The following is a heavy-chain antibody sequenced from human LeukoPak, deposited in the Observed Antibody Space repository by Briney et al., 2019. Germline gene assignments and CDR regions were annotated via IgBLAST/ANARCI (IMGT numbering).Heavy chain of an antibody. Sequence: GGSLRLSCAASGFTLSTYWMSWVRQAPGKGLEWVANIKQDGSEKYYVDSVKGRFTISRDNANNSVYLQMNSLRVEDTAVYYCAKNKQWLLLDYWGQGTRVTVSS. CDR1: GFTLSTYW. D-gene: IGHD6-19*01. V-gene: IGHV3-7*03. J-gene: IGHJ4*02. CDR3: AKNKQWLLLDY. CDR2: IKQDGSEK.